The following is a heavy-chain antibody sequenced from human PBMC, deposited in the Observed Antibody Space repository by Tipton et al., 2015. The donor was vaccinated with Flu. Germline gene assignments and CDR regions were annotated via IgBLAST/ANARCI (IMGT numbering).Heavy chain of an antibody. Sequence: TLSLTCTVSGGSISSHYWSWIRQPPGKGLGWIGYIYYSGSISYNPSLKSRVTISVDTSKNQFSLKLSSVTAADTAVYYCAREWGDAFDIWGQGTMVIVSS. CDR3: AREWGDAFDI. J-gene: IGHJ3*02. D-gene: IGHD3-16*01. CDR1: GGSISSHY. V-gene: IGHV4-59*11. CDR2: IYYSGSI.